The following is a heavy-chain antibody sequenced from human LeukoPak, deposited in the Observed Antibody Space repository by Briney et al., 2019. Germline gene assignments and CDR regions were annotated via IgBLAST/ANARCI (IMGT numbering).Heavy chain of an antibody. CDR3: ARDPYDTSANDAFDV. Sequence: PSQTLSLTCTVSGGSISSGTYYWNWIRQPAGKGLEWIGRTYTSGSTNYNPSLKSRVTISVEASKNQFSLKPTSVTAADTAMYYCARDPYDTSANDAFDVWGQGTMVSVSS. CDR2: TYTSGST. D-gene: IGHD3-22*01. V-gene: IGHV4-61*02. J-gene: IGHJ3*01. CDR1: GGSISSGTYY.